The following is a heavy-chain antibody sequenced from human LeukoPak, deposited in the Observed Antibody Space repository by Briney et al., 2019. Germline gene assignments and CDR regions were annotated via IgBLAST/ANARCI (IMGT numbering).Heavy chain of an antibody. D-gene: IGHD3-22*01. V-gene: IGHV3-66*01. J-gene: IGHJ3*02. CDR1: GFTVSSNY. Sequence: GGSLRLSCAASGFTVSSNYMSWVRQAPGKGLEWVSVIYSGGSTYYADSVKGRFTISRDNSKNTLYLQMNSLRAEDTAVYYCAREIQDDSSGNGAFDIWGQGTMVTVSS. CDR3: AREIQDDSSGNGAFDI. CDR2: IYSGGST.